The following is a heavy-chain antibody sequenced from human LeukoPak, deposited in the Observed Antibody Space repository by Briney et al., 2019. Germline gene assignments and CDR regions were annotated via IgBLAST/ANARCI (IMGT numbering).Heavy chain of an antibody. J-gene: IGHJ4*02. CDR1: GGTFSSYA. CDR2: IIPIFGTA. Sequence: SVKLSCKASGGTFSSYAISWVRQAPGQGLEWVGRIIPIFGTANYEQKFQGRVTITADKSTSTAYMELSRLRSEDTAVYYCATLGYSYGYRSFDYWGQGTLVTVSS. CDR3: ATLGYSYGYRSFDY. V-gene: IGHV1-69*06. D-gene: IGHD5-18*01.